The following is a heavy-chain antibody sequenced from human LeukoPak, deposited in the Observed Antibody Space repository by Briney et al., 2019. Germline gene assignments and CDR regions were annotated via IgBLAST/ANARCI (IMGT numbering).Heavy chain of an antibody. CDR3: ARGGGLDV. D-gene: IGHD3-16*01. Sequence: GGSLGLSCAASGFTFSSYWMNWARQAPGKGLEWVASINHNGNVNYYVDSVKGRFTISRDNAKNSLYLQMSDLRAEDTAVYFCARGGGLDVWGQGATVTVSS. V-gene: IGHV3-7*03. CDR1: GFTFSSYW. CDR2: INHNGNVN. J-gene: IGHJ6*02.